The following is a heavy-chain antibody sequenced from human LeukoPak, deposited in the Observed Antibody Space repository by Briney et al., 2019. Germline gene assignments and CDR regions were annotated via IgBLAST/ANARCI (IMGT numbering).Heavy chain of an antibody. CDR3: ARDSAVSGWYAPKSDY. J-gene: IGHJ4*02. Sequence: GASVKVSCKASGYTFTSYGISWVRQAPGQGLEWMGWISAYNGNTNYAQKLQGRVTMTTDTSTSTAYMELRSLRSDDTAVYYCARDSAVSGWYAPKSDYWGQGTLVTVSS. D-gene: IGHD6-19*01. CDR2: ISAYNGNT. V-gene: IGHV1-18*01. CDR1: GYTFTSYG.